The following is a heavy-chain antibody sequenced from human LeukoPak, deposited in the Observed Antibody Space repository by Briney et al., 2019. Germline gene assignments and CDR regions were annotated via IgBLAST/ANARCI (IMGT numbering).Heavy chain of an antibody. CDR2: ISGNGGST. Sequence: GGSLRLSCATSQFKFNDFGMTWVRQAPGKGLEWVSSISGNGGSTQYADSVQGRFAISRDNSKNTLYLQMNSLRAEDTAVYYCAKDPNGDYIGTFDIWGQGTMVTVSS. J-gene: IGHJ3*02. CDR3: AKDPNGDYIGTFDI. CDR1: QFKFNDFG. D-gene: IGHD4-17*01. V-gene: IGHV3-23*01.